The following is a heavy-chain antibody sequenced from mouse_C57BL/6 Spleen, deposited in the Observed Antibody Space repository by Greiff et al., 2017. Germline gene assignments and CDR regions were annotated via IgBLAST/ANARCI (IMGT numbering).Heavy chain of an antibody. Sequence: QVQLQQSGAELVRPGASVTLSCKASGYTFTDYEMHWVKQTPVHGLEWIGAIDPETGGTAYNQKFKGKAILTADKSSSTAYMELRSLTSEDSAVYYCTRNDGSTSYAMDYWGQGTSVTVSS. V-gene: IGHV1-15*01. CDR3: TRNDGSTSYAMDY. D-gene: IGHD1-1*01. J-gene: IGHJ4*01. CDR1: GYTFTDYE. CDR2: IDPETGGT.